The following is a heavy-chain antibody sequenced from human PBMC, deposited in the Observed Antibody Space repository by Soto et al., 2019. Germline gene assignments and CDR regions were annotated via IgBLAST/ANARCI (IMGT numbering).Heavy chain of an antibody. CDR2: ITAGNGNT. V-gene: IGHV1-3*05. CDR3: ARSIVVVTALDY. J-gene: IGHJ4*02. CDR1: GYTFTSYA. Sequence: QVQLVQSGAEEKKPGASVKVSCKASGYTFTSYAMHWVRQAPGQRPEWMGWITAGNGNTKYSQKFQGRVTITRDTSASTAYMELSSLRSEDTAVYYCARSIVVVTALDYWGQGTLVTVSS. D-gene: IGHD2-21*02.